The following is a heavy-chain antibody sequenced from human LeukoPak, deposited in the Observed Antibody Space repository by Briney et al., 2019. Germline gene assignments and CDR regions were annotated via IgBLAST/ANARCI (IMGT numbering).Heavy chain of an antibody. Sequence: SETLSLTCAVYDGSFRGFYWSWIRQPPGKGLEWIGEINHSGITNYNPSLKSRVTISIDTSKTQFSLNLSPVTAADTAVYYCARYSTSGYFDYWGQGTLVTVSS. CDR2: INHSGIT. CDR3: ARYSTSGYFDY. D-gene: IGHD2-21*01. CDR1: DGSFRGFY. J-gene: IGHJ4*02. V-gene: IGHV4-34*01.